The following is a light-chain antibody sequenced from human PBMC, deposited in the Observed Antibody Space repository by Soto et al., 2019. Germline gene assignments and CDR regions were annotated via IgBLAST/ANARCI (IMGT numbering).Light chain of an antibody. CDR3: QVWDSSSDHRGV. Sequence: SYELTQPPSVSVAQGKTARITCGGNNLGSKSVHWYQQKPGQAPVLVIYYDSDRPSGIPERFSDANSGNTATRTISRGESGDESDYYCQVWDSSSDHRGVFGGGTKRTVL. J-gene: IGLJ2*01. CDR1: NLGSKS. CDR2: YDS. V-gene: IGLV3-21*04.